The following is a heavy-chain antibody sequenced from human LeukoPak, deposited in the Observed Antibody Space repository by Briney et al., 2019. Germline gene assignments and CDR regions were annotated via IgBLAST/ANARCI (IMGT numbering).Heavy chain of an antibody. V-gene: IGHV4-4*07. J-gene: IGHJ5*02. CDR2: VYSNGNT. D-gene: IGHD1-14*01. CDR3: ARGRHRHSVRWFDP. Sequence: LETLSLTCTVFGDSVSTYSWSWIRQPAGEGLEWIGRVYSNGNTNYNPSLKSRVTLSTDRSKNQVTLKLTSVTAADTATYYCARGRHRHSVRWFDPWGQGTLVTVSS. CDR1: GDSVSTYS.